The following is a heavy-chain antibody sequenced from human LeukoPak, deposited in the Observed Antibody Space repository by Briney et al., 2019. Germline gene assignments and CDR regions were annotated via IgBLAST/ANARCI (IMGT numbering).Heavy chain of an antibody. D-gene: IGHD2-2*01. J-gene: IGHJ3*02. CDR1: GFTFSSYS. CDR2: ISSSSSYI. V-gene: IGHV3-21*01. Sequence: AGSLRLSCAASGFTFSSYSMNWVRQAPGKGLEWVSSISSSSSYIYYADSVKGRFTISRDNAKNSLYLQMNSLRAEDTAVYYCARASSPYSGYCSSTSCYWGAFDIWGQGTMVTVSS. CDR3: ARASSPYSGYCSSTSCYWGAFDI.